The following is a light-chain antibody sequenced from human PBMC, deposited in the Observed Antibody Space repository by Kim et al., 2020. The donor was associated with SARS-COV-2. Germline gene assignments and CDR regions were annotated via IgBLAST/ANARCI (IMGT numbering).Light chain of an antibody. CDR3: SSYTSSSTVV. Sequence: QSALTQPPSVSGSPGQSVTISCTGTSSDVGSYNRVSWYQQPPGTAPPKLMIYEVSNRPSGVPDRFSGSKSGNTASLTISGLHAEDEADYYCSSYTSSSTVVFGGGTQLTVL. J-gene: IGLJ2*01. V-gene: IGLV2-18*02. CDR2: EVS. CDR1: SSDVGSYNR.